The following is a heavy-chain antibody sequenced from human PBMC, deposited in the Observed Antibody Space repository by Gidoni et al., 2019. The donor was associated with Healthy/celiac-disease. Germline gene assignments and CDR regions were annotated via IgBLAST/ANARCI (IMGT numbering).Heavy chain of an antibody. CDR2: IDWDDDK. D-gene: IGHD3-16*01. CDR1: GCSLSTSGMC. V-gene: IGHV2-70*15. J-gene: IGHJ4*02. Sequence: QVTLRESGPALVKPTQTLTLTCTFSGCSLSTSGMCVSWIRQPPGKALEWLARIDWDDDKYYSTSLKTMLTISKDTSKNQFVLTMTNMDPVDTATYYCARTTTVYDYVWGSYDYWGQGTLVTVSS. CDR3: ARTTTVYDYVWGSYDY.